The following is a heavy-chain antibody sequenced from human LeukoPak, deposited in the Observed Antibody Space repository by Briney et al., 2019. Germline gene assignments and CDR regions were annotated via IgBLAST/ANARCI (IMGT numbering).Heavy chain of an antibody. V-gene: IGHV4-34*01. CDR1: GGSISSYY. CDR3: ARQRIAARANFDY. D-gene: IGHD6-6*01. Sequence: SETLSLTCTVSGGSISSYYWSWIRQPPGKGLEWIGEINHSGSTNYNPSLKSRVTISVDTSKNQFSLKLSSVTAADTAVYYCARQRIAARANFDYWGQGTLVTVSS. J-gene: IGHJ4*02. CDR2: INHSGST.